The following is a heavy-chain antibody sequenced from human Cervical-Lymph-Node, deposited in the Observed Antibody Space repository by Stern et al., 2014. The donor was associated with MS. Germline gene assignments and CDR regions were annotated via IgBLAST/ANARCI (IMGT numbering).Heavy chain of an antibody. D-gene: IGHD1-26*01. Sequence: VQLVESGGGVVQPGRSLRLSCAASGFVFRCYALHWVRQALGKGLEWVALISYDGRDKYYTDSVKGRFTVSRDNSNNTVDLEMNSLRLEDTAVYYCAKGGSGSYLDWGQGSLVTVSS. J-gene: IGHJ4*02. CDR1: GFVFRCYA. CDR3: AKGGSGSYLD. CDR2: ISYDGRDK. V-gene: IGHV3-30*04.